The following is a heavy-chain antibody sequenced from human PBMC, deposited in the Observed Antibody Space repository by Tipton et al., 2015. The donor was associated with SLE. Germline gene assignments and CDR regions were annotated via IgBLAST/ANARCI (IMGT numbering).Heavy chain of an antibody. Sequence: TLSLTCTVSGGSIDTYYWSWIRQPPGKGLEWIGSIYYSGSSNYNPSLKSRVTISVDTSKDQLALKVSSVTAADTAVYYCARSLGPWRVLHYNYYMDVWGKGTTVTVSS. CDR3: ARSLGPWRVLHYNYYMDV. CDR2: IYYSGSS. V-gene: IGHV4-59*01. D-gene: IGHD6-19*01. CDR1: GGSIDTYY. J-gene: IGHJ6*03.